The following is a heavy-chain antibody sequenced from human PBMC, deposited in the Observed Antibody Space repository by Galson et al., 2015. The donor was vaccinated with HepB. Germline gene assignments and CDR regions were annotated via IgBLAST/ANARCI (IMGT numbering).Heavy chain of an antibody. CDR3: ARVGAGPSLDI. Sequence: SVKVSCKASGFTFAHYGIAWVWQAPGQGLEWMGWISVYNGNTNSTQELQGRLTMTTDTSTSTAFMVLRSLKYDDTAVYSWARVGAGPSLDIWGQGTMVTVSS. D-gene: IGHD1-26*01. CDR1: GFTFAHYG. CDR2: ISVYNGNT. V-gene: IGHV1-18*01. J-gene: IGHJ3*02.